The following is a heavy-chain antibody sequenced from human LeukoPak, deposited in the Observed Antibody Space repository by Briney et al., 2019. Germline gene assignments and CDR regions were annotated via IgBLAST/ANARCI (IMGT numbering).Heavy chain of an antibody. Sequence: GGPLRPSCAASGFTFSSYWMHWVRHAPGRGLVWVSRIKSDGSSTSYADSVKGRFTISRDNAKNTLYLQMNSLRAEDTAVYYCATGDSGYYGYWGQGTLVTVSS. CDR1: GFTFSSYW. CDR2: IKSDGSST. D-gene: IGHD3-22*01. CDR3: ATGDSGYYGY. J-gene: IGHJ4*02. V-gene: IGHV3-74*01.